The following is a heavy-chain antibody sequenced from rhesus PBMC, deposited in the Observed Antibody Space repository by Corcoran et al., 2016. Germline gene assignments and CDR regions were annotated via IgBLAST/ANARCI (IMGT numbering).Heavy chain of an antibody. J-gene: IGHJ3*01. CDR1: GFTFSSYG. D-gene: IGHD2-21*01. Sequence: EVQLVETGGGLVQPGGSLKLSCAASGFTFSSYGMSWVRQAPGKGLEWVSAINSGWGSTYSSDSVKGRFTISRDNSKNTLSLQMNSLRAEDTAVYYCAKGEVYCTGSGCYVDAFDFWGQGLRVTVSS. V-gene: IGHV3S5*01. CDR2: INSGWGST. CDR3: AKGEVYCTGSGCYVDAFDF.